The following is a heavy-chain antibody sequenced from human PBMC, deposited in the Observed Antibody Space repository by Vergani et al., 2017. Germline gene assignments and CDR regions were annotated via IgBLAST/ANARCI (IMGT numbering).Heavy chain of an antibody. CDR2: LSGSGGST. V-gene: IGHV3-23*01. Sequence: EVQLLESGGGLVQPGGSLRLSCAASGFTFSSYAMSWVRQAPGKGLEWVSALSGSGGSTSYADSVKGRFTISRDKSKNTLYLQMNSLRAEDTAVYYCAKDLRGYSFLAAYYFDYWGQGTLVTVSS. D-gene: IGHD4-11*01. J-gene: IGHJ4*02. CDR1: GFTFSSYA. CDR3: AKDLRGYSFLAAYYFDY.